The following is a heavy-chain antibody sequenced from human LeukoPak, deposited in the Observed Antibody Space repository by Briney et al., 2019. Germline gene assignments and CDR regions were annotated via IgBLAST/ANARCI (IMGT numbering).Heavy chain of an antibody. J-gene: IGHJ4*02. Sequence: GGSLRLSCAASGFTFSSYAMNWVRQAPGKGLEWVSGISHSGGSTYYADSVKGRFSLSRDNSKNTLYLQMNSLRAEDTAVYYCAKVANSPRPVAATGKGSDSWGQGTLVTVSS. CDR3: AKVANSPRPVAATGKGSDS. CDR1: GFTFSSYA. CDR2: ISHSGGST. D-gene: IGHD6-19*01. V-gene: IGHV3-23*01.